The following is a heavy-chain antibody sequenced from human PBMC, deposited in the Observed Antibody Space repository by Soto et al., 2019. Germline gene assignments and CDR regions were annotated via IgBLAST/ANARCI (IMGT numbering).Heavy chain of an antibody. Sequence: SETLSLTCTVSGGSISSGGYYWSWIRQHPGKGLEWIGYIYYSGSTYYNPSLKSRVTISVDTSKNQFSLKLSSVTAADTAVYYCARSGSGTVTTPWEVAQSYYYGMHGWGQGIMVTVAS. D-gene: IGHD4-17*01. V-gene: IGHV4-31*03. CDR2: IYYSGST. J-gene: IGHJ6*02. CDR3: ARSGSGTVTTPWEVAQSYYYGMHG. CDR1: GGSISSGGYY.